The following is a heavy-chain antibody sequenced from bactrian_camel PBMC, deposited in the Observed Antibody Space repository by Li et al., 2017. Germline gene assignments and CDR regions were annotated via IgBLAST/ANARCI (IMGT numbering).Heavy chain of an antibody. V-gene: IGHV3S40*01. D-gene: IGHD3*01. CDR3: AARVLTYRGYCYTAKYEYHD. J-gene: IGHJ4*01. CDR1: AFTFSSYG. CDR2: IAPGGDTT. Sequence: VQLVESGGGLVQPGGSLRLTCAASAFTFSSYGMGWFRQAPGEEREGVAAIAPGGDTTDYADSVKGRFTISRDRAKNTVYLQMDSLRPEDTATYFCAARVLTYRGYCYTAKYEYHDWGQGTQVTVS.